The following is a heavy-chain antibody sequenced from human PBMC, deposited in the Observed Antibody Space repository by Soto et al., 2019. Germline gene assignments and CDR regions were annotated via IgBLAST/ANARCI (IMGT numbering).Heavy chain of an antibody. CDR1: GGTFSSYA. V-gene: IGHV1-69*13. D-gene: IGHD3-16*01. Sequence: GASVKVSCKASGGTFSSYAISWVRQAPGQGLEWMGGIIPIFGSANYAQKFQGRVTITADESTNTAYMELSSLMSEDTAVYYCARGGRPPPNYYYYNMDVWGQGTTVTVSS. CDR2: IIPIFGSA. CDR3: ARGGRPPPNYYYYNMDV. J-gene: IGHJ6*02.